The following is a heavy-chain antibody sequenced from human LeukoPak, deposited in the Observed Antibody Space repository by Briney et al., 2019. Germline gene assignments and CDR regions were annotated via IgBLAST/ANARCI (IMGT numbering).Heavy chain of an antibody. CDR1: GYTFTGYY. CDR2: INPNSGGT. CDR3: ARSYYDSSGYRFDP. D-gene: IGHD3-22*01. V-gene: IGHV1-2*06. J-gene: IGHJ5*02. Sequence: ASVKVSCEASGYTFTGYYMHWVRQAPGQGLEWMGRINPNSGGTNYAQKFQGRVTMTRDTSISTAYMELSRLRSDDTAVYYCARSYYDSSGYRFDPWGQGTLVTVSS.